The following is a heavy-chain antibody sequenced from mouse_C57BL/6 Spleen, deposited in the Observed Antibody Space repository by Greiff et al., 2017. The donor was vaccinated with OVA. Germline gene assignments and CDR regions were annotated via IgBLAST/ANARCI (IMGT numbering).Heavy chain of an antibody. J-gene: IGHJ1*03. V-gene: IGHV1-53*01. CDR3: ARGDSNYWYFDV. CDR1: GYTFTSYW. Sequence: QVQLQQPGPELVKPGASVKLSCKASGYTFTSYWMHWVKQRPGQGLEWIGNINPSNGGTNYNEKFKSKATLTVDKSSSTAYMQLSSLTSEDSAVYYCARGDSNYWYFDVWGTGTTVTVSS. D-gene: IGHD2-5*01. CDR2: INPSNGGT.